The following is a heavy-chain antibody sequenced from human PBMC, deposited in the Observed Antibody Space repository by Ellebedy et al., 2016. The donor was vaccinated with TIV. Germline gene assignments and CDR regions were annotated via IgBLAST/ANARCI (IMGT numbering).Heavy chain of an antibody. J-gene: IGHJ3*02. CDR3: ASLEMATILDAFDI. D-gene: IGHD5-24*01. CDR2: IYYSGST. CDR1: GGSISSSSYY. V-gene: IGHV4-39*01. Sequence: MPSETLSLTCTVSGGSISSSSYYRGWIRQPPGKGLEWIGNIYYSGSTYYNPSLRSRVTISVDTSKNQFSLKLSSVTAADTAVYYCASLEMATILDAFDIWGQGTKVTVSS.